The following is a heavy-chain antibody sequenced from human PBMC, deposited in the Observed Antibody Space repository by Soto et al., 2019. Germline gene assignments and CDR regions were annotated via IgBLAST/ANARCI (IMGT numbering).Heavy chain of an antibody. CDR2: IYYSGST. J-gene: IGHJ6*02. CDR1: GGSISSSSYY. Sequence: KPSETLSLTCTVSGGSISSSSYYWGWIRQPPGKGLEWIGSIYYSGSTYYNPSLKSRVTISVDTSKNQFSLKLSSVTAADTAVYYCARVWYSSGWYSSDYYYGMDVWGQGTTVTVSS. D-gene: IGHD6-19*01. V-gene: IGHV4-39*01. CDR3: ARVWYSSGWYSSDYYYGMDV.